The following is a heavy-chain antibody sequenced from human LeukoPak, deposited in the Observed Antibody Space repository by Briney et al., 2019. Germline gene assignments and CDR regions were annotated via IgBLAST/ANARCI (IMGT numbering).Heavy chain of an antibody. D-gene: IGHD3-10*01. CDR2: INHSGST. V-gene: IGHV4-34*01. J-gene: IGHJ6*02. Sequence: SETLSLTCAVYGGSFSGYYWSWIRQPPGKGLEWIGEINHSGSTYYNPSLKSRVTISVDTSKNQFSLKLSSVTAADTAVYYCARRITMMNVWGQGTTVTVSS. CDR3: ARRITMMNV. CDR1: GGSFSGYY.